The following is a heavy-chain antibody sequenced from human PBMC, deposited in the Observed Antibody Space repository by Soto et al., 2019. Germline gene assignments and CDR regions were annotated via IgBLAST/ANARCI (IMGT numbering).Heavy chain of an antibody. CDR1: GGTFSGYA. Sequence: GASVKVSCKASGGTFSGYAISWVRQAPGQGLEWMGGIIPIFGTANYAQKFQGRVTITADKSTSTAYMELSSLRSEDTAVYYCARVGVYSSGVNWFDPWGQGTLVTVSS. CDR3: ARVGVYSSGVNWFDP. V-gene: IGHV1-69*06. CDR2: IIPIFGTA. J-gene: IGHJ5*02. D-gene: IGHD6-19*01.